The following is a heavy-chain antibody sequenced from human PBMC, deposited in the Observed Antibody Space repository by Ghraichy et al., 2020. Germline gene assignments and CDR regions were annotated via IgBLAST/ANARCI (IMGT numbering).Heavy chain of an antibody. CDR2: INHSGNT. V-gene: IGHV4-34*01. J-gene: IGHJ3*02. Sequence: SETLSLTCAVYGGSLSFYHWNWIRQPPGKGLEWIGEINHSGNTNYNVSLKSRVTISGDTSKNQFFLKLSSVTAAYTAVYYCAKRQITMVQGVIEVPGAFDIWGQGTMVTVSS. D-gene: IGHD3-10*01. CDR1: GGSLSFYH. CDR3: AKRQITMVQGVIEVPGAFDI.